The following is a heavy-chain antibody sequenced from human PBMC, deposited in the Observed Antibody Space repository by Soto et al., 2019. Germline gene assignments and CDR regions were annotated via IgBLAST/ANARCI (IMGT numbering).Heavy chain of an antibody. D-gene: IGHD2-2*01. J-gene: IGHJ6*02. Sequence: PSETLSLTCPVSGGSISSGGYYWSWIRQHPGKGLEWIGYIYYSGSTYYNPSLKSRVTISVDTSKNQFSLKLSSVTAADTAVYYCARDTDLRTDIVVGSDNYGMDVWGQGTTVTVSS. CDR1: GGSISSGGYY. CDR3: ARDTDLRTDIVVGSDNYGMDV. CDR2: IYYSGST. V-gene: IGHV4-31*03.